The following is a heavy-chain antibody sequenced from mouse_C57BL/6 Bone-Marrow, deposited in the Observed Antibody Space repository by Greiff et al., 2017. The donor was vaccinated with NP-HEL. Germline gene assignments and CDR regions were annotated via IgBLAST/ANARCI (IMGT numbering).Heavy chain of an antibody. J-gene: IGHJ2*01. CDR2: IDPSDSYT. CDR3: ARRGWTHYFDY. D-gene: IGHD1-1*02. CDR1: GYTFTSYW. V-gene: IGHV1-50*01. Sequence: QVQLKESGAELVKPGASVKLSCKASGYTFTSYWMQWVKQRPGQGLEWIGEIDPSDSYTNYNQKFKGKATLTVDTSSSTAYMQLSSLTSEDSAVYYCARRGWTHYFDYWGQGTTLTVSS.